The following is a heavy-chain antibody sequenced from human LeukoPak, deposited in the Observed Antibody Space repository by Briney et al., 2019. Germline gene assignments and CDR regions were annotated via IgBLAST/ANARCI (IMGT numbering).Heavy chain of an antibody. D-gene: IGHD5-24*01. Sequence: GGSLRLSCAASGFTFSSYGMSWVRQAPGKGLEWVSAISGSGGSTYYAGSVKGRFTISRDNSKNTLYLQMNSLRAEDTAVYYCAKKRSGVDFDYWGQGTLVTVSS. CDR1: GFTFSSYG. V-gene: IGHV3-23*01. CDR3: AKKRSGVDFDY. CDR2: ISGSGGST. J-gene: IGHJ4*02.